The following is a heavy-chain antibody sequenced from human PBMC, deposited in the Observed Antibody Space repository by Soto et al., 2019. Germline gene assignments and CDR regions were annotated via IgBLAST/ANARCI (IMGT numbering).Heavy chain of an antibody. CDR1: GDSVSSITAS. J-gene: IGHJ5*02. D-gene: IGHD5-12*01. Sequence: SKTLSLTCAISGDSVSSITASWNWIMQSPSRDLEWLGRPYFRSKWYNDYAVSVKSRIILNPDTSKNQFSLQLNSVTPEDTAVYFCAKWDNLGPKTGYALEPRAQGIMVTVAS. CDR3: AKWDNLGPKTGYALEP. CDR2: PYFRSKWYN. V-gene: IGHV6-1*01.